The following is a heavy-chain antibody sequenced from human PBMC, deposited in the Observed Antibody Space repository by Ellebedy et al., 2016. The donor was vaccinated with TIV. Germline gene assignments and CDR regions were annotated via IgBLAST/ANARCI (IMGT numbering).Heavy chain of an antibody. Sequence: PGGSLSLSCAASGFTFSIYGMHWVRQAPGKGLEWVGIIWHDGSHSYYADSVKGRFTISRDNSKNTVDLQMNSLRADDTAVYYCASELVGTTDFDYWGQGTLVTVSS. J-gene: IGHJ4*02. V-gene: IGHV3-33*01. D-gene: IGHD1-26*01. CDR3: ASELVGTTDFDY. CDR2: IWHDGSHS. CDR1: GFTFSIYG.